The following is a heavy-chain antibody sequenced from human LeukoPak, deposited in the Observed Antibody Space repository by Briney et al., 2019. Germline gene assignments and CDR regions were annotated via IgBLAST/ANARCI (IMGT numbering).Heavy chain of an antibody. Sequence: PSETLSLTCAVSGDSISTYYWSWIRQPAGRGLEWIGRMSASGGSNYNPSPKSRVTMPVDTSKNQVSLKLSSVTAADTAVYYCARGWTSYYYYMDVWGKGTTVTVSS. J-gene: IGHJ6*03. CDR2: MSASGGS. CDR1: GDSISTYY. V-gene: IGHV4-4*07. D-gene: IGHD3/OR15-3a*01. CDR3: ARGWTSYYYYMDV.